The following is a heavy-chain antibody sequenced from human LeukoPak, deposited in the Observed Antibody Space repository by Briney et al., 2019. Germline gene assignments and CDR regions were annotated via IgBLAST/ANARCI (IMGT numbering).Heavy chain of an antibody. CDR2: IKQDGGEK. CDR1: GFTFSSYW. D-gene: IGHD2-15*01. J-gene: IGHJ6*02. CDR3: AREAYCSGGGCYLYYYYGMDV. V-gene: IGHV3-7*01. Sequence: PGGSLRLSCAASGFTFSSYWMSWVRQAPGKGLEWVANIKQDGGEKYYVDSVKGRFTISRDNAKNSLYLQMNSLRAEDTAVYYCAREAYCSGGGCYLYYYYGMDVWGQGTTVTVSS.